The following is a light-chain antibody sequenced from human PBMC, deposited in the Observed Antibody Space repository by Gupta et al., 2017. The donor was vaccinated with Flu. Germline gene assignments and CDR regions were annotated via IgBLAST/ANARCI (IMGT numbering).Light chain of an antibody. CDR2: KTS. V-gene: IGKV1-5*03. CDR3: QHSRT. Sequence: DIQMTQSPSTLSASVGDKVTFTCRASQSISRWLAWYQQKPGRAPKLLIFKTSTLESGVPSRFSGRGSGTEFTLTISSLQPDDFASYDGQHSRTFGQGTKMEI. J-gene: IGKJ2*01. CDR1: QSISRW.